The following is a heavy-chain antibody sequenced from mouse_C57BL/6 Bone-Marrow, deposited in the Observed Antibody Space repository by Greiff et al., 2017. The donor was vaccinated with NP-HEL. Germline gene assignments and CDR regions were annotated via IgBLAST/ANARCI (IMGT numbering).Heavy chain of an antibody. V-gene: IGHV1-81*01. CDR3: ARGRGLTGSFDY. Sequence: VKLVESGAELARPGASVKLSCKASGYTFTSYGISWVKQRTGQGLEWIGEIYPRSGNTYYNEKFKGKATLTADKSSSTAYMELRSLTSEDSAVYFCARGRGLTGSFDYWGQGTTLTVSS. CDR1: GYTFTSYG. CDR2: IYPRSGNT. J-gene: IGHJ2*01. D-gene: IGHD4-1*01.